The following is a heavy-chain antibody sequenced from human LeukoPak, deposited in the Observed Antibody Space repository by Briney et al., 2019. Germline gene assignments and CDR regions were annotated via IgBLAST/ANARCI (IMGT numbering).Heavy chain of an antibody. CDR1: GYTFTSYD. Sequence: ASVKVSCKASGYTFTSYDINWVRQATGQGLEWMGWMNPNSGNTGHARKFQGRVTMTRNTSISTAYMELSSLRSEDTAVYYCARGSGMLVYNWFDPWGQGTLVTVSS. CDR3: ARGSGMLVYNWFDP. V-gene: IGHV1-8*01. D-gene: IGHD2-8*01. CDR2: MNPNSGNT. J-gene: IGHJ5*02.